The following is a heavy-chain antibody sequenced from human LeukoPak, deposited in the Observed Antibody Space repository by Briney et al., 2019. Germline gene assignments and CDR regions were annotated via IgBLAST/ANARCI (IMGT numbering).Heavy chain of an antibody. V-gene: IGHV4-59*01. J-gene: IGHJ6*03. CDR2: IYYSGST. D-gene: IGHD6-6*01. CDR3: ARDDNSSARTYYYYYMDV. CDR1: GGSISSYY. Sequence: PSETLSLTCTVSGGSISSYYWSWIRQPPGKGLEWIGYIYYSGSTNYNPSLKSRATISVDTSKNQFSLKLSSVTAADTAVYYFARDDNSSARTYYYYYMDVWGKGTTVTVSS.